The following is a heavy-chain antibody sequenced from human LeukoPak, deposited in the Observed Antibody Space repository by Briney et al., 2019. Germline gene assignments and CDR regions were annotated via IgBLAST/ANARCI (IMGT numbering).Heavy chain of an antibody. CDR1: GFTFSSYA. Sequence: GGSLRLSCVVSGFTFSSYAMSWVRQAPGKGLEWVSAISGSGGSTYYADSVKGRFTISRDNSKNTLYLQMNSLRAEDTAVYYCAKVVGADLSYFDYWGQGTLVTVSS. V-gene: IGHV3-23*01. J-gene: IGHJ4*02. CDR2: ISGSGGST. D-gene: IGHD1-26*01. CDR3: AKVVGADLSYFDY.